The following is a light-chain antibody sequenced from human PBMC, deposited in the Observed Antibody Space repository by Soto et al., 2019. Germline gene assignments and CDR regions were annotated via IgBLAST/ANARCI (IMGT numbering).Light chain of an antibody. CDR1: QTINGR. CDR2: DAY. V-gene: IGKV1-5*02. CDR3: QQYETYFRYT. Sequence: DIRITKSPSTLFPSVGARVAIICRASQTINGRLAWYQKKPGKAPKLLTSDAYNLESGVPSRFSGSGSGTEFTLTIGSLQPDDFATYYCQQYETYFRYTFGQGTKLDIK. J-gene: IGKJ2*01.